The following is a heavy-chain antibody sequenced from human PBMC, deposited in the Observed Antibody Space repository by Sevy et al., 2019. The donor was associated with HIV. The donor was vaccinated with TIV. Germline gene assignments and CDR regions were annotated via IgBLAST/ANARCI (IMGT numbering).Heavy chain of an antibody. CDR2: ISSSSSTI. J-gene: IGHJ6*02. CDR3: ARDPGYCSSTSCYLYGMDV. V-gene: IGHV3-48*01. Sequence: GGSLRLSCAASGFTFSSYSMNWVRQAPGKGLEWVSYISSSSSTIYYADSVKGRFTISRDNAKNSLYLQMNSLRAEDTAVYYCARDPGYCSSTSCYLYGMDVWGQGTTVTVSS. CDR1: GFTFSSYS. D-gene: IGHD2-2*01.